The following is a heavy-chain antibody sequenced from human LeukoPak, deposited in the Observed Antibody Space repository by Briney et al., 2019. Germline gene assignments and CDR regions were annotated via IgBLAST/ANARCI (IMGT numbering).Heavy chain of an antibody. D-gene: IGHD2-15*01. Sequence: GESLKISCKGSGYSFTSYWIGWVRQMPGKGLEWMGIIYPGDSDTRYSPSFQGQVTISADKSISTAYLQWSSLTASDTAMYYCARQYCSGGSCYTWFDPWGQGTLVTVSS. CDR3: ARQYCSGGSCYTWFDP. J-gene: IGHJ5*02. CDR2: IYPGDSDT. V-gene: IGHV5-51*01. CDR1: GYSFTSYW.